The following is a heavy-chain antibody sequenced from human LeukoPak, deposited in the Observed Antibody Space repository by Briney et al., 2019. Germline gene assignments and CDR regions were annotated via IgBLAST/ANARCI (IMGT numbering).Heavy chain of an antibody. CDR1: GFTVSSNY. D-gene: IGHD3-9*01. CDR2: IYSGGST. V-gene: IGHV3-53*01. J-gene: IGHJ3*02. CDR3: ARDLTTPLDASDI. Sequence: GGSLRLSCAASGFTVSSNYMSWVRQAPGKGLEWVSVIYSGGSTYYADSVKGRFTISRDNSKNTLYLQMNSLRAEDTAVYYCARDLTTPLDASDIWGQGTMVTVSS.